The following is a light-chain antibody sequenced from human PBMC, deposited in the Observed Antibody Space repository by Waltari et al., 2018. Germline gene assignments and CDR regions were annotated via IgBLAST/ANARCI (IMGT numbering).Light chain of an antibody. CDR3: QTWDTDIVV. Sequence: QLVVTQSPSASAPLGASVKLTCTLSSDHSAYPIAWHKQQSEKRPRFLMRVNGDGGHTKGDGIPDRFSGSSSGAERYLTISSLQSEDEADYYCQTWDTDIVVFGGGTKVTVL. J-gene: IGLJ2*01. V-gene: IGLV4-69*01. CDR2: VNGDGGH. CDR1: SDHSAYP.